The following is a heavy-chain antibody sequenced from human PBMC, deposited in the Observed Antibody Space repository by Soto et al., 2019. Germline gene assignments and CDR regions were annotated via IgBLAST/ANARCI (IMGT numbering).Heavy chain of an antibody. V-gene: IGHV4-59*08. D-gene: IGHD3-22*01. CDR1: GDSMSPSY. Sequence: SETLSLTCTVSGDSMSPSYWSWIRQSPGKGLEWIGYTYYSGSTNNNPSLQSRVTISVDTHKNQFSLKLSSVTAADTAMYYCARLGGYYQAFNIWGPGALVTVS. CDR2: TYYSGST. CDR3: ARLGGYYQAFNI. J-gene: IGHJ4*01.